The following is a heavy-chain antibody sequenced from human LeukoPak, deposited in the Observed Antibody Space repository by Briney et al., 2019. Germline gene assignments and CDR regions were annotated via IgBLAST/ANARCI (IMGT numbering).Heavy chain of an antibody. D-gene: IGHD2-15*01. CDR3: ARRRAGLRRDLWFDP. CDR1: GYSISSGYY. V-gene: IGHV4-38-2*02. CDR2: INHSGST. Sequence: TSETLSLTCTVSGYSISSGYYWSCIRQPPGKGLEWIGEINHSGSTNYNPSLKSRVTISVDTSKNQFSLKLSSVTAADTAVYYCARRRAGLRRDLWFDPWGQGTLVTVSS. J-gene: IGHJ5*02.